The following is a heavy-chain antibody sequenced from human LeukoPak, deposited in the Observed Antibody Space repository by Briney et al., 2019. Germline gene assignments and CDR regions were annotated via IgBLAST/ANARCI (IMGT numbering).Heavy chain of an antibody. CDR2: IYYSGST. J-gene: IGHJ5*02. D-gene: IGHD2-15*01. Sequence: PSETLSLTCTVSGGSISSYYWSWIRQHPGKGLEWIGYIYYSGSTYYNPSLKSRVTISVDTSKNQFSLKLSSVTAADTAVYYCARTKHSGYCSGGSCYSSSLFDPWGQGTLVTVSS. CDR1: GGSISSYY. CDR3: ARTKHSGYCSGGSCYSSSLFDP. V-gene: IGHV4-59*06.